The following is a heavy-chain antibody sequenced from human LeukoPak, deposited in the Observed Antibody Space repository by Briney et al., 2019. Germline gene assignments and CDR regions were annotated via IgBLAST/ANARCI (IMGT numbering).Heavy chain of an antibody. CDR1: GGSISSSSYY. CDR3: ARAGINSSSSSYYYYYMDV. CDR2: IYYSGST. Sequence: PSETLSLTCTVSGGSISSSSYYWGWLRQPPGKGLEWIGSIYYSGSTYYNPSLKSRVTISEDTSKNQFSLKLSSVTAADTAVYYCARAGINSSSSSYYYYYMDVWGKGTTVTVSS. J-gene: IGHJ6*03. D-gene: IGHD6-13*01. V-gene: IGHV4-39*07.